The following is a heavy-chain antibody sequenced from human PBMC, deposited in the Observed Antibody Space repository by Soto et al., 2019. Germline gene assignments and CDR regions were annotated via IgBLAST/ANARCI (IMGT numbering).Heavy chain of an antibody. CDR2: TYYRSKWYN. J-gene: IGHJ4*02. CDR3: ARDRQGDGYNDF. D-gene: IGHD5-12*01. Sequence: SQTLSLTCVISGDSVSSNSAAWSWIRQSPSRGLEWLGRTYYRSKWYNNYAVSVKSRITINPDTSKNQFSLQLNSVTPGDTAVYYCARDRQGDGYNDFWGQSTLVTVSS. CDR1: GDSVSSNSAA. V-gene: IGHV6-1*01.